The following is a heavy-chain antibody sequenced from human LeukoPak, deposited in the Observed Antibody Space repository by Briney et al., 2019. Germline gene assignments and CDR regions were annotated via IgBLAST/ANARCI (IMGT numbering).Heavy chain of an antibody. V-gene: IGHV3-7*01. CDR3: ARHKRPRYCSGGSCYSLNDGWFDP. Sequence: PGGSLRLSCVASGFTFSGFSMTWVRQAPGKGLEWVANIKHDGTEKYYVDSVKGRFTISRDNAQSSLFLQMSSLRAEDTAVYYCARHKRPRYCSGGSCYSLNDGWFDPWGQGTLVTVSS. CDR1: GFTFSGFS. J-gene: IGHJ5*02. CDR2: IKHDGTEK. D-gene: IGHD2-15*01.